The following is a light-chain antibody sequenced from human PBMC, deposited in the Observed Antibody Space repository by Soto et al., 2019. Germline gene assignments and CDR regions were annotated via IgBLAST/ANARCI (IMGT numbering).Light chain of an antibody. CDR2: AAS. Sequence: DIQMTQSPTSLSASVGDRVTITCRASKDIRNFVAGYQQKPGKAPKLLIYAASTLQSGVPSRFSGSGSGTDFTLTINSLQPEDVATYSCQKYSSVPVFGPGTKVEIK. V-gene: IGKV1-27*01. J-gene: IGKJ3*01. CDR3: QKYSSVPV. CDR1: KDIRNF.